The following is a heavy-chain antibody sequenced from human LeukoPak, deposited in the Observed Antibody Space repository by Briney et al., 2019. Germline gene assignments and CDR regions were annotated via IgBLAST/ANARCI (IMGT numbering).Heavy chain of an antibody. Sequence: GESLKISCQGSGFTFGDYAMSWFRQAPGKGLEWLGFIRSKTHSGATEYAASVRGRFTLSRDDSKSIAYLQMNSLKTEDTAMYYCTRGYSYGYHWGQGTLVTVSS. J-gene: IGHJ5*02. CDR2: IRSKTHSGAT. CDR1: GFTFGDYA. D-gene: IGHD5-18*01. V-gene: IGHV3-49*03. CDR3: TRGYSYGYH.